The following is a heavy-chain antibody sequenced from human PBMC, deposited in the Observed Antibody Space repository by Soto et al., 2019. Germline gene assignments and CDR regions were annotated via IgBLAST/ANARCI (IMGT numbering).Heavy chain of an antibody. CDR1: GESFSGYY. J-gene: IGHJ4*02. CDR3: ASRDPGTSVDY. D-gene: IGHD1-7*01. V-gene: IGHV4-34*01. Sequence: PSETLSLTCAVYGESFSGYYWSWIRQPPGKGLEWIGEINHSGSTNYNPSLKSRVTISVDTSKNQFSLKVTSLTAADTAVYYCASRDPGTSVDYWGQGTLVTVSS. CDR2: INHSGST.